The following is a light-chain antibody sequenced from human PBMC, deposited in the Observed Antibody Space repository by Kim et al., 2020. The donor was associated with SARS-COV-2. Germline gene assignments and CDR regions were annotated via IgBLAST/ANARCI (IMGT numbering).Light chain of an antibody. CDR1: KLGDKY. V-gene: IGLV3-1*01. Sequence: SVSPGKTASISCSGDKLGDKYACWYKQKPGQPPVLVIYQDSKRPSGIPERFSGSNSGNTATLTISGTQAMDEADYYCQAWDSSTVVFGGGTKLTVL. CDR3: QAWDSSTVV. J-gene: IGLJ2*01. CDR2: QDS.